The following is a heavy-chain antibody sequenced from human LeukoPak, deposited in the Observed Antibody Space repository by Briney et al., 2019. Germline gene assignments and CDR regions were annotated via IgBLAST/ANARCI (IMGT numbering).Heavy chain of an antibody. V-gene: IGHV4-39*01. CDR1: GGSISSKSYY. Sequence: KASETLSLTCTVSGGSISSKSYYWGWIRHPPGKALEWFVSIYYSGSTYHNPSLKSRVTISVDTSKNQFSLKLSAVTAADTAVYYCARHRGVATIDNFDYWGQGTLVTVSS. J-gene: IGHJ4*02. D-gene: IGHD5-12*01. CDR3: ARHRGVATIDNFDY. CDR2: IYYSGST.